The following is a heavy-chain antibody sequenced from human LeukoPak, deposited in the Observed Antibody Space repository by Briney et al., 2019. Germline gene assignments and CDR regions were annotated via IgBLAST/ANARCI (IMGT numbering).Heavy chain of an antibody. Sequence: RASAKVSCKASAYTFNRHVICWVRQVPGLGLEWMGWINPKSGGTKYGHKFQGRVTMTGDMSIITVYMEMSSLYSDDTTVYYCDTALYFFGGDYMATGVGFDIWGQGTMVIVSS. D-gene: IGHD3-16*01. V-gene: IGHV1-2*07. CDR2: INPKSGGT. J-gene: IGHJ3*02. CDR1: AYTFNRHV. CDR3: DTALYFFGGDYMATGVGFDI.